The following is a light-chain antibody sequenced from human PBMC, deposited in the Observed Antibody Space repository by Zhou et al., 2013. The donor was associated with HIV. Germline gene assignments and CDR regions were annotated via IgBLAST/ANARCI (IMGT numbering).Light chain of an antibody. CDR1: QSVSSSY. V-gene: IGKV3-20*01. Sequence: EIVLTQSPGTLSLSPGERATLSCRASQSVSSSYLAWYQQKPGQAPRLLIHAASHRAGGIPDRFSGSGSGTDFTLTITRLEPEDFALYYCQQYGGAFTFGGGTKVEIK. J-gene: IGKJ4*01. CDR3: QQYGGAFT. CDR2: AAS.